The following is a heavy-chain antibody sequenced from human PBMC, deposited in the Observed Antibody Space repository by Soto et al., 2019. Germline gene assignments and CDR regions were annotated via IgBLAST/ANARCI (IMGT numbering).Heavy chain of an antibody. D-gene: IGHD2-21*02. V-gene: IGHV1-46*02. CDR1: GYPLNTYY. J-gene: IGHJ4*02. CDR2: IHPSGGGS. CDR3: ARGGHIAVVTDSFDS. Sequence: ASVKVSCKSSGYPLNTYYLHLVRQAPAQGLEWMGMIHPSGGGSTYAQKFLGRVTMTMDSSTSAVFMELTSLRSADTAVYYCARGGHIAVVTDSFDSWGQGTLVTVSS.